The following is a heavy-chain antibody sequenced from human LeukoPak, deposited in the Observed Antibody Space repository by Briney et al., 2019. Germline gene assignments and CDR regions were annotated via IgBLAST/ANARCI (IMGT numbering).Heavy chain of an antibody. CDR2: VYYNGNT. CDR3: ATTGGSGDGS. V-gene: IGHV4-59*01. J-gene: IGHJ5*02. CDR1: GGCISRYY. D-gene: IGHD3-10*01. Sequence: SETLSLTCTVSGGCISRYYWSWIGQPPGKGLEWIGYVYYNGNTNYNPSLKSRVTISVGTSKSQFSLKLNSATAAYRAVYFSATTGGSGDGSWGQGTVVTVSS.